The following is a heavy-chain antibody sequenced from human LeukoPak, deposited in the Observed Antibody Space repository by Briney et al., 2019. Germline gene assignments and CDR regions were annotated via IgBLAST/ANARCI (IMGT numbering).Heavy chain of an antibody. D-gene: IGHD2-2*01. CDR2: ISGSGGST. V-gene: IGHV3-23*01. Sequence: GGSLRLSCAASGFTFSSYWMSWVRQAPGKGLGWVSAISGSGGSTYYADSVKGRFTISRDNSKNTLYLQMNSLRAEDTAVYYCAKDPSRTEYASLLPHGPFDYWGQGTLVTVSS. J-gene: IGHJ4*02. CDR3: AKDPSRTEYASLLPHGPFDY. CDR1: GFTFSSYW.